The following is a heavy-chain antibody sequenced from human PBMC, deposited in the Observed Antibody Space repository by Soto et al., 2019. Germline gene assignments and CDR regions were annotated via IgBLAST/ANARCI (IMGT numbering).Heavy chain of an antibody. V-gene: IGHV3-53*01. D-gene: IGHD1-1*01. CDR1: GLTISGKKY. CDR2: LYDVDGS. J-gene: IGHJ3*01. CDR3: ATWHEREHAYDV. Sequence: VQLVESGGGLIQPGESLRLSCAAFGLTISGKKYVAWVRQAPGKGLEWVSALYDVDGSFYADSVKGRFTTSSDSSKTTVYLQMNDLRPDDTAVYYCATWHEREHAYDVRGQGTTVTFSS.